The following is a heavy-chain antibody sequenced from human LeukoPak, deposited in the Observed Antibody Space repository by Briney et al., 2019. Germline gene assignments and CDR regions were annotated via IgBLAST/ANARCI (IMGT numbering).Heavy chain of an antibody. V-gene: IGHV1-46*01. CDR3: ARDLNSLSVVVPAASDY. CDR1: GYTFTSYY. J-gene: IGHJ4*02. D-gene: IGHD2-2*01. CDR2: INPSGGST. Sequence: ASVKVSCKASGYTFTSYYMHWVRQAPGQGLEWMGIINPSGGSTSYAQKFQGRVTMTRDMSTSTVYMELSSLRSEDTAVYYCARDLNSLSVVVPAASDYWGQGTLVTVSS.